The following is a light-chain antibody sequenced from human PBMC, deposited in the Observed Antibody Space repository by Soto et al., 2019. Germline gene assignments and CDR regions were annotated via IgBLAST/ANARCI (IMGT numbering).Light chain of an antibody. CDR1: QSVSSSY. V-gene: IGKV3-20*01. CDR3: QQYGGSPRT. Sequence: EIVLTQSPGTLSLSPGERATLSCRASQSVSSSYLAWYQQKPGQAPRLLIYGASSRATGIPDRFSGSGSGTDFTLTISRLEPEDFALYYCQQYGGSPRTFCQGTKVEIK. J-gene: IGKJ1*01. CDR2: GAS.